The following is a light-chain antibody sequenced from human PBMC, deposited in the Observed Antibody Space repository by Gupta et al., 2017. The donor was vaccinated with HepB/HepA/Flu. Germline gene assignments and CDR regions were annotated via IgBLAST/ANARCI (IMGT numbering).Light chain of an antibody. CDR3: AAWDDSRNGWV. J-gene: IGLJ3*02. CDR1: SSNIGGNT. Sequence: QSVLTQPPSASGTPGQRVTISSTGSSSNIGGNTVNWYQQPPGTAPKLLIYSNNQRPSGIPDRFSGSKSGTSASLAISGLQAEDEADYFCAAWDDSRNGWVFGGGTKLTVL. V-gene: IGLV1-44*01. CDR2: SNN.